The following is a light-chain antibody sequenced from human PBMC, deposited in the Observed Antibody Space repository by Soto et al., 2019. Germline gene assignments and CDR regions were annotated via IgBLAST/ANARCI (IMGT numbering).Light chain of an antibody. CDR1: SSDVGNYNL. CDR3: CSYAGSYTFV. J-gene: IGLJ1*01. V-gene: IGLV2-23*02. CDR2: EVS. Sequence: QSALTQPASVSGSPGQSITLSCTGTSSDVGNYNLVSWYQKHPGKAPKVMIYEVSKRPSGVSNRLSGSKSGNTASLTISGLQTEDEADYYCCSYAGSYTFVFGAGTKVTVL.